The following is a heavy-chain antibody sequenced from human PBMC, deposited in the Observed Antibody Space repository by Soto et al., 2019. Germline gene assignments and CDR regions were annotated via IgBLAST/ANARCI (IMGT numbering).Heavy chain of an antibody. CDR3: AHTPRSGSYYDY. CDR1: GFSLTTSGVG. CDR2: IYWDNDK. J-gene: IGHJ4*02. D-gene: IGHD1-26*01. Sequence: QITLKESGPTLVKPTQTLTLTCTFSGFSLTTSGVGVGWIRQPPGKALEWLGIIYWDNDKLYSPSLKSRLTNSKDTSKNQVVLTLTNTDPVDTATYYCAHTPRSGSYYDYWGQGTLVTVSS. V-gene: IGHV2-5*02.